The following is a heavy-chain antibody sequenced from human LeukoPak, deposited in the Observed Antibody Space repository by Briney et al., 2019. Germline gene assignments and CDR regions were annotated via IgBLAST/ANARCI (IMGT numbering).Heavy chain of an antibody. CDR3: ARDNYDSSGYYADY. V-gene: IGHV1-69*13. CDR2: IIPIFGTA. J-gene: IGHJ4*02. CDR1: GGTFSSYA. Sequence: ASVKVSCKASGGTFSSYAITWVRQAPGQGLEWMGGIIPIFGTANYAQKFQGRVTITADESTSTAYMELSSLRSEDTAVYYCARDNYDSSGYYADYWGQGTLVTVSS. D-gene: IGHD3-22*01.